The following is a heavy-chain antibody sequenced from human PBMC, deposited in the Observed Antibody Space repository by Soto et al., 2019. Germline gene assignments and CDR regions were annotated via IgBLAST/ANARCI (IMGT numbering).Heavy chain of an antibody. CDR2: IYYSGST. CDR3: ASRHDYTQLAIDY. J-gene: IGHJ4*02. D-gene: IGHD4-4*01. V-gene: IGHV4-39*01. Sequence: SETLSLTCTVSGGSISSSSYYWGWIRQPPGKGLEWIGSIYYSGSTYYNPSLKSRVTISVDTSKNQFSLKLSSVTAADTAVYYCASRHDYTQLAIDYWGQGTLVTVSS. CDR1: GGSISSSSYY.